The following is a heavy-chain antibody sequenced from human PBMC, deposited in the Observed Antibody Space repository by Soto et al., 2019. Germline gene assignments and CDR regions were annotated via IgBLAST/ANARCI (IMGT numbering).Heavy chain of an antibody. V-gene: IGHV1-46*01. D-gene: IGHD4-17*01. J-gene: IGHJ6*02. CDR2: INPSGGST. Sequence: ASVKVSCKASGYTFTSYYMHWVRQAPGQGLEWMGIINPSGGSTSYAQKFQGGVTMTRDTSTSTVYMELSSLRSEDTAVYYCARAYYGGDKWHYYYGMDVWGQGTTVTVSS. CDR3: ARAYYGGDKWHYYYGMDV. CDR1: GYTFTSYY.